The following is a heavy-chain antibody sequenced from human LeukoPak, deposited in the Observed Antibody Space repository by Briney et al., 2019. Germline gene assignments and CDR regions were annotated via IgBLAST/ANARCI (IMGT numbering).Heavy chain of an antibody. J-gene: IGHJ4*02. V-gene: IGHV4-4*07. CDR2: IYTSGST. CDR3: ARVTYFDWLQFSFDY. Sequence: PSETLSLTCTVSGGFISSYYWSWIRQPAGKGLEWIGRIYTSGSTNYNPSLKSRVTMSVDTSKNQFSLKLSSVTAADTAVYYCARVTYFDWLQFSFDYWGQGTLVTVSS. CDR1: GGFISSYY. D-gene: IGHD3-9*01.